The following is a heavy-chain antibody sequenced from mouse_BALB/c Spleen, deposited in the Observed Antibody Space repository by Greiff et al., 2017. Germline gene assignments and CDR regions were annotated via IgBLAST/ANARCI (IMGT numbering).Heavy chain of an antibody. CDR2: ISCYNGAT. CDR1: GYSFTGYY. CDR3: ASAMRYDERAWDYYAMDY. D-gene: IGHD2-14*01. Sequence: LVKTGASVKISCKASGYSFTGYYMHWVKQSHGKSLEWIGYISCYNGATSYNQKFKGKATFTVDTSSSTAYMQFNSLTSEDSAVYYCASAMRYDERAWDYYAMDYWGQGTSVTVSS. V-gene: IGHV1S34*01. J-gene: IGHJ4*01.